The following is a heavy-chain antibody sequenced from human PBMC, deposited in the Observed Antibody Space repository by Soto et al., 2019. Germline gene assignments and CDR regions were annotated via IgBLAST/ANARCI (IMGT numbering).Heavy chain of an antibody. CDR2: IYHSGST. Sequence: SETLSLTCAVSGGSISSSNWWSWVRQPPGKGPEWIGEIYHSGSTNYNPSLKSRVTISVDKSKNQFSLKLSSVTAADTAVYYCARGGVNMLVYFDYWGQGTLVTVSS. J-gene: IGHJ4*02. CDR3: ARGGVNMLVYFDY. CDR1: GGSISSSNW. D-gene: IGHD3-22*01. V-gene: IGHV4-4*02.